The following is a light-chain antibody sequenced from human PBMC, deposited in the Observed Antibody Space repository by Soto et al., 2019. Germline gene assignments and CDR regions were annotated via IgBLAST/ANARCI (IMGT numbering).Light chain of an antibody. CDR3: SSYTSSSTLV. V-gene: IGLV2-14*01. Sequence: QSALTQPASVSGSPGQSITISCTGTSSDIGGYNYVYWYQQHPGKAPKVMIYEVTNRPSGVSNRFSGSKSGNTASLTISGLQAEDEADYYCSSYTSSSTLVFGGGTKLTVL. CDR1: SSDIGGYNY. J-gene: IGLJ3*02. CDR2: EVT.